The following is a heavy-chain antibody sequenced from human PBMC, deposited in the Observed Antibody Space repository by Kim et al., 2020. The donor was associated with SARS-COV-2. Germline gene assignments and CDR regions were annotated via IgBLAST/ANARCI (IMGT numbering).Heavy chain of an antibody. V-gene: IGHV1-24*01. CDR3: ATRARGFSDYFDY. J-gene: IGHJ4*02. CDR1: TELP. Sequence: TELPMHWVRQAPGKGLEWMGGFDPEDGETIYAQKFQSRVTMTEDTSTDTAYMELSSLRSEDTAVYYCATRARGFSDYFDYWGQGTLVTVS. D-gene: IGHD3-16*01. CDR2: FDPEDGET.